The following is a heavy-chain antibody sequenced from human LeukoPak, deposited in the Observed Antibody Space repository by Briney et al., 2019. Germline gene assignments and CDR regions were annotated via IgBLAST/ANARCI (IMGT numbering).Heavy chain of an antibody. D-gene: IGHD1-26*01. Sequence: SETLSLTCTVSGGSISSGDYYWRWVRQPPGKGLEWIGYIYYSGSTYYNPSLKSRVTISVDTSKNQFSLKLSSVTAADTAVYYCATCGTAAHWYFDLWGRGTLVTVSS. J-gene: IGHJ2*01. CDR2: IYYSGST. CDR1: GGSISSGDYY. CDR3: ATCGTAAHWYFDL. V-gene: IGHV4-30-4*01.